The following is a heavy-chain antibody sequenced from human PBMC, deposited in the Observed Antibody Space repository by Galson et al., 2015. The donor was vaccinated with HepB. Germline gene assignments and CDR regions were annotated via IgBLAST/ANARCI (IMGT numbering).Heavy chain of an antibody. CDR1: GFTFSTYD. CDR2: TSFDENNK. CDR3: ARGPSFLRGVDCGMDV. J-gene: IGHJ6*02. D-gene: IGHD3-10*01. V-gene: IGHV3-30*03. Sequence: SLRLSCAASGFTFSTYDIHWVRQVPGKGLEWLAVTSFDENNKHYAESVKGRFSISRDNSTNTVFLQMTGLRAEDTAVYYCARGPSFLRGVDCGMDVWGQGTTVTGS.